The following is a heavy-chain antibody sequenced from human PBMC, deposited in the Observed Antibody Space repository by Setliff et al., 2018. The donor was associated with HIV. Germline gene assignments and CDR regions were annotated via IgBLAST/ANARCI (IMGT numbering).Heavy chain of an antibody. D-gene: IGHD4-17*01. CDR2: IYYSGST. V-gene: IGHV4-39*01. CDR3: ARRDNYGDYGGAY. CDR1: GASIDYSNYY. Sequence: PSETLSLTCAVSGASIDYSNYYWGWIRQPPGKGLEWIGSIYYSGSTYYNPSLKSRVTISVDTSKNQFSLNLSSVTAADTAVYYCARRDNYGDYGGAYWGQGTLVTVSS. J-gene: IGHJ4*02.